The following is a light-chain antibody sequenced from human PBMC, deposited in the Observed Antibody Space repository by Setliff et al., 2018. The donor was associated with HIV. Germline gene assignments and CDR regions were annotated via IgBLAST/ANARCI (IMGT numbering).Light chain of an antibody. V-gene: IGLV2-23*01. J-gene: IGLJ1*01. CDR1: SSDLGSYHL. CDR2: EGI. CDR3: CSYVAGSHYV. Sequence: QSALPQPASVSGSPGQSITISCTGTSSDLGSYHLVSWYQHHPGKAPQLMIYEGIQQPSGVSTRFSGSTSGDTASLTIAGLQAEDEADYYCCSYVAGSHYVFGTGTKVTVL.